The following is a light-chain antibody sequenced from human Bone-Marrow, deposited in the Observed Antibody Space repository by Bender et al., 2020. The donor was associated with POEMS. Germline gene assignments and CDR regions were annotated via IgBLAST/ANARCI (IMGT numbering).Light chain of an antibody. V-gene: IGLV2-8*01. J-gene: IGLJ1*01. CDR2: EVS. Sequence: QSALTQPASVSGSPGQSVTISCTGTSSDVGGYNYVAWYQQHPGKATKLMIYEVSKRPPGVPDRFSGSKSGNTASLTVSGLQAEDEADYYCSSYAGSNNYVLGTGTKVTVL. CDR1: SSDVGGYNY. CDR3: SSYAGSNNYV.